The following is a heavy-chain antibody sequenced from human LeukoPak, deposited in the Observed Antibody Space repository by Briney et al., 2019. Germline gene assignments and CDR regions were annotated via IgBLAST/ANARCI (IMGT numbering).Heavy chain of an antibody. Sequence: SETLSLTCTVSGYSISSGYNWGWIRQPPGKGLEWIGSIYHSGSTYYNPSLKSRVTISVDTSKNQFSLKLSSVTAADTAVYYCARCRGGDFWSGYYTWYFDLWGRGTLVTVSS. CDR3: ARCRGGDFWSGYYTWYFDL. V-gene: IGHV4-38-2*02. J-gene: IGHJ2*01. CDR2: IYHSGST. CDR1: GYSISSGYN. D-gene: IGHD3-3*01.